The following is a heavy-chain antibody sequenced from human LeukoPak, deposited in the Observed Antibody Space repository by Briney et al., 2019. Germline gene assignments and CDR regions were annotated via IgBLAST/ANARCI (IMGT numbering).Heavy chain of an antibody. CDR1: GGTFSSYA. Sequence: SVKVSCKASGGTFSSYAISWVRQAPGQGLEWMGRIIPIFGTANYAQKFQGRVTITTDESTSPAYMELSSLRSEDTAVYYCARSPYYYDSSGYYGAGRGAFDIWGQGTMVTVSS. CDR3: ARSPYYYDSSGYYGAGRGAFDI. CDR2: IIPIFGTA. V-gene: IGHV1-69*05. J-gene: IGHJ3*02. D-gene: IGHD3-22*01.